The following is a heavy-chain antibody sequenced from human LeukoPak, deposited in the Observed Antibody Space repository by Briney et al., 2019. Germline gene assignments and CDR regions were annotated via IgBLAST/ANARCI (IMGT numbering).Heavy chain of an antibody. CDR2: IYFSGST. Sequence: SETLSLTCTVSGGSISSSSYYWGWIRQPPGKGLEWIGSIYFSGSTYYKSSLKSRVTISVDTSKNQFSLKLSFVTAADTAVYYCARVTIFGVAMPYWYFDLWGRGTLVTVSS. J-gene: IGHJ2*01. CDR3: ARVTIFGVAMPYWYFDL. D-gene: IGHD3-3*01. CDR1: GGSISSSSYY. V-gene: IGHV4-39*01.